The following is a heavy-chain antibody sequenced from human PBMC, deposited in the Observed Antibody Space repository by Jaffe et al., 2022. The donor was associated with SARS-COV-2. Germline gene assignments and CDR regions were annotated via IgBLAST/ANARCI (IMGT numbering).Heavy chain of an antibody. V-gene: IGHV3-53*02. CDR2: IYSGGST. CDR3: AREGYSYGFGWDV. Sequence: EVQLVETGGGLIQPGGSLRLSCAASGFTVSSNYMSWVRQAPGKGLEWVSVIYSGGSTYYADSVKGRFTISRDNSKNTLYLQMNSLRAEDTAVYYCAREGYSYGFGWDVWGKGTTVTVSS. D-gene: IGHD5-18*01. CDR1: GFTVSSNY. J-gene: IGHJ6*04.